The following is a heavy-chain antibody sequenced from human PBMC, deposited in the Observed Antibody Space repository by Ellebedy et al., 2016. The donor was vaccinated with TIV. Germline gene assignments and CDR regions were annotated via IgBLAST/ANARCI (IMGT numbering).Heavy chain of an antibody. V-gene: IGHV3-9*01. J-gene: IGHJ5*02. CDR3: ARGVKRGSGSSVNWFDP. CDR2: ISWNSGSI. Sequence: GGSLRLXCAASGFTFDDYAMHWVRQAPGKGLEWVSGISWNSGSIGYADSVKGRFTISRDNAKNSLYLQMNSLRAEDTAVYYCARGVKRGSGSSVNWFDPWGQGTLVTVSS. CDR1: GFTFDDYA. D-gene: IGHD3-10*01.